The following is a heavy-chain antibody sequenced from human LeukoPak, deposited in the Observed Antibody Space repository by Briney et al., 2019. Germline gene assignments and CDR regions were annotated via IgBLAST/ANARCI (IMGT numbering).Heavy chain of an antibody. CDR3: AKDRTAMVEFDY. D-gene: IGHD5-18*01. V-gene: IGHV3-23*01. CDR2: ISGSGGST. CDR1: GFTFSSYG. J-gene: IGHJ4*02. Sequence: PGGSLRLSCAASGFTFSSYGMHWVRQAPGKGLEWVSAISGSGGSTYYADSVKGRFTISRDNSKNTLYLQMNSLRAEDTAVYYCAKDRTAMVEFDYWGQGTLVTVSS.